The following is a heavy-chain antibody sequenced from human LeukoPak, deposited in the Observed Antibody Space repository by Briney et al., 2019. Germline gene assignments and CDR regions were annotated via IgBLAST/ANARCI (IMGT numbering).Heavy chain of an antibody. CDR2: ISGSGGST. Sequence: GGSLRLSCAASGFTFSSYAMSWVRQSPGKGLEWVSAISGSGGSTYYADSVKGRFTISRDNSKNTLYLQMNSLRAEDTAVYYCAKKADYYGSGSPGDYWGQGTLVTVSS. CDR3: AKKADYYGSGSPGDY. J-gene: IGHJ4*02. D-gene: IGHD3-10*01. V-gene: IGHV3-23*01. CDR1: GFTFSSYA.